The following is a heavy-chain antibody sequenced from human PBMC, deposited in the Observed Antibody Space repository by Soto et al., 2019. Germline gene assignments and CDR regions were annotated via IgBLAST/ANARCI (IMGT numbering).Heavy chain of an antibody. CDR2: ICHSGST. J-gene: IGHJ4*02. D-gene: IGHD3-16*02. CDR1: GYSISSGYY. CDR3: ASGNDYVWGSYRMGVDFDY. V-gene: IGHV4-38-2*01. Sequence: PSETLSLTCAVSGYSISSGYYWGFIRQPPGKGLEWIGSICHSGSTYYNPSLKSRVTISVDTSKNQFSLKLSSVTAADTAVYYCASGNDYVWGSYRMGVDFDYWGQGTLVTVSS.